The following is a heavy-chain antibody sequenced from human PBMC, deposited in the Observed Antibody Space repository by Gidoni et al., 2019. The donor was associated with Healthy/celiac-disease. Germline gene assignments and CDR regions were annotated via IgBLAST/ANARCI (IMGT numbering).Heavy chain of an antibody. CDR3: AATRYCSGGSCSMFYYGMDV. J-gene: IGHJ6*02. CDR2: IVVGSGNT. V-gene: IGHV1-58*02. Sequence: QMQLVQSGPEVKKPGTSVKVSCKASGFTFTSSAMQWVRQARGQRLEWIGWIVVGSGNTNYAQKFQERVTITRDMSTSTAYMELSSLRSEDTAVYYCAATRYCSGGSCSMFYYGMDVWGQGTTVTVSS. CDR1: GFTFTSSA. D-gene: IGHD2-15*01.